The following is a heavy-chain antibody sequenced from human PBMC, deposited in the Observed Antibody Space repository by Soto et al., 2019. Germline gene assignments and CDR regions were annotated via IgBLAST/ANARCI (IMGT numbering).Heavy chain of an antibody. Sequence: GALRLSRGAPGFPFWRFAMGWGPQAPGKGLEWVSTIRAGGGSTDYRDSVKGRFTVSRDNSKNMLYMQMNSLRAEDTAVYYCAKRPLSITFDYWGLGTLVTVSS. V-gene: IGHV3-23*01. D-gene: IGHD5-12*01. CDR2: IRAGGGST. CDR1: GFPFWRFA. CDR3: AKRPLSITFDY. J-gene: IGHJ4*02.